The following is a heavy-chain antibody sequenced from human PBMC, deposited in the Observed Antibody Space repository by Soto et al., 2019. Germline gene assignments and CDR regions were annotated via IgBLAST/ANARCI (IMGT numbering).Heavy chain of an antibody. V-gene: IGHV3-23*01. CDR3: AKDTGGDYSKYYYYYGMDV. J-gene: IGHJ6*02. CDR1: GFTFSTYA. Sequence: LRLSCAASGFTFSTYAMSWVRQGHEKGLEWVSGISGSSDNTYYADSVKGRFTISRDNSENTLYLQMNTLRAEDTAVYYCAKDTGGDYSKYYYYYGMDVWGQGTTVTVSS. CDR2: ISGSSDNT. D-gene: IGHD4-4*01.